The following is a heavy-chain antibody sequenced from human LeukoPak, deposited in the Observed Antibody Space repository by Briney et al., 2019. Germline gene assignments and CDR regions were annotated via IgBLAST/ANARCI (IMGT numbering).Heavy chain of an antibody. V-gene: IGHV4-30-2*01. Sequence: SETLSLTCAVSGGSISSGGYSWSWIRQPPGKGLEWIGYIYHSGSTYYNPSLKSRVTIPVDRSKNQFSLKLSSVTAANTAVYYCARGEAARQVGLDPWGQGTLVTVSS. J-gene: IGHJ5*02. CDR2: IYHSGST. CDR1: GGSISSGGYS. CDR3: ARGEAARQVGLDP. D-gene: IGHD6-6*01.